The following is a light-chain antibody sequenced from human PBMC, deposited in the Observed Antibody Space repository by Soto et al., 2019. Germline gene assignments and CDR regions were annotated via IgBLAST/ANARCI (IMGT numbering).Light chain of an antibody. CDR1: QSVSSNS. CDR3: QQYGTSPQT. V-gene: IGKV3-20*01. Sequence: IVLTQSPGTLSLSPGERATLSCRASQSVSSNSLAWYQQKPGQAPRLVIYGASTRATGFPDRFTGSGSGTDFTLTISRLEPEDFAVYYCQQYGTSPQTLGQGTKVDIK. CDR2: GAS. J-gene: IGKJ1*01.